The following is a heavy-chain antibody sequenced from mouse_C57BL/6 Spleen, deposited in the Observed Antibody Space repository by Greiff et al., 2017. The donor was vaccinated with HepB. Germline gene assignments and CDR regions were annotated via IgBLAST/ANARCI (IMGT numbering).Heavy chain of an antibody. CDR1: GFTFSSYG. CDR2: ISSGGSYT. CDR3: ARNEDLYIDY. Sequence: EVKLLESGGDLVKPGGSLKLSCAASGFTFSSYGMSWVRQTPDKRLEWVATISSGGSYTYYHDSVKGRVTISRDNAKNTLYLQMSSLKSEDTAMYYCARNEDLYIDYWGQGTSVTVSS. V-gene: IGHV5-6*01. J-gene: IGHJ4*01.